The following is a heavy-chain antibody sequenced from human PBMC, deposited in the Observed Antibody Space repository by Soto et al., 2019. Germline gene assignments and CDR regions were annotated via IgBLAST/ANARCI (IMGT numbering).Heavy chain of an antibody. CDR3: AKNAIDSSGYYYDWFDP. Sequence: GGSLRLSCAASGSTFSSYAMSWVRQAPGKGLEWVSAISGSGGSTYYADSVKGRFTISRDNSKNTLYLQMNSLRAEDTAVYYCAKNAIDSSGYYYDWFDPWGQGTLVTVYS. J-gene: IGHJ5*02. CDR1: GSTFSSYA. V-gene: IGHV3-23*01. CDR2: ISGSGGST. D-gene: IGHD3-22*01.